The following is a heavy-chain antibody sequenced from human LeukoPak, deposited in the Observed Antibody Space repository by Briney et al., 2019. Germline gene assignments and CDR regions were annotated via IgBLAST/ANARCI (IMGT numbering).Heavy chain of an antibody. V-gene: IGHV3-7*01. J-gene: IGHJ4*02. CDR2: MKQDGSEK. D-gene: IGHD5-24*01. CDR1: GFSFSTYW. CDR3: ARDRRDGYNVLDY. Sequence: GGSLRLSCAASGFSFSTYWMTWVRQAPGKGLEWVANMKQDGSEKYYVDSVKGRFTISRDNAKNSLYLEMNSLRAEDTAMFYCARDRRDGYNVLDYWGQGTLVTVSS.